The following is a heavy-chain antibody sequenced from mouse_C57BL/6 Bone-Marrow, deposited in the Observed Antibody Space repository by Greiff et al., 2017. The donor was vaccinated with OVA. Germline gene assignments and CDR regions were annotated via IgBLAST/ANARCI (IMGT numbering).Heavy chain of an antibody. CDR1: GYTFTSYW. CDR2: IYPGSGST. Sequence: QVQLQQPGAELVKPGASVKMSCKASGYTFTSYWITWVKQRPGQGLEWIGDIYPGSGSTHYNEKFKSPATLTVDTSSSTAYMQLSSLTSEDSAVYYCAREEGYYLFWYAMDYWGQGTSVTVSS. J-gene: IGHJ4*01. V-gene: IGHV1-55*01. CDR3: AREEGYYLFWYAMDY. D-gene: IGHD2-3*01.